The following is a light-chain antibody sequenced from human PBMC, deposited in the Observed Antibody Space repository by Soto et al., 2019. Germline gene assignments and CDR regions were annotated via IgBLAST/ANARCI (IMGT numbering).Light chain of an antibody. J-gene: IGKJ1*01. CDR1: QSVSSY. V-gene: IGKV3D-15*01. Sequence: IVITQSPATLSVSRVERATLSCRASQSVSSYLAWYQQKPGQAPRLLIYGASSRATGIPDRFSGSGSGTEFTLTISSLQSEDFAVYYCQQYNNWLRAFGQGS. CDR3: QQYNNWLRA. CDR2: GAS.